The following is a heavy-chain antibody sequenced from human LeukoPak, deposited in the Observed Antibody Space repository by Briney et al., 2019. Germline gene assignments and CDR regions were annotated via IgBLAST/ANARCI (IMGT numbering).Heavy chain of an antibody. Sequence: SQTLSLTCAISGDSVSSTNAAWNWIRQSPSRGLEWLGRTYYRSRWYSECARSVKGRITIDPDTSKNQFSLQLNSVTPEDAAVYYCARTQGHLDLWGRGTLVTVSS. CDR1: GDSVSSTNAA. J-gene: IGHJ2*01. CDR2: TYYRSRWYS. V-gene: IGHV6-1*01. CDR3: ARTQGHLDL.